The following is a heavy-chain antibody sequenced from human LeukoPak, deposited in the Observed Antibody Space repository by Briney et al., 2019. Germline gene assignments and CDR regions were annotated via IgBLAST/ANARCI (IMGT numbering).Heavy chain of an antibody. D-gene: IGHD3-22*01. CDR3: AKGQSSGLSYCFDY. Sequence: GGSLRLSCAASGFTFSSYWMSWVRQAPGKGLEWVSGISWNSGSIGYADSVKGRFTISRDNAKNSLYLQMNSLRAEDTALYYCAKGQSSGLSYCFDYWGQGTLVTVSS. CDR2: ISWNSGSI. J-gene: IGHJ4*02. V-gene: IGHV3-9*01. CDR1: GFTFSSYW.